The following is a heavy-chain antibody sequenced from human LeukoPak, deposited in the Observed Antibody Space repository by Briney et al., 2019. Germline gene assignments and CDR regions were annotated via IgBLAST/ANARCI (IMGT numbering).Heavy chain of an antibody. CDR1: GFTFSSYA. V-gene: IGHV3-23*01. J-gene: IGHJ4*02. CDR3: AKGRPDLYSSGWYLREFDY. Sequence: HPGGSLRLSCAASGFTFSSYAMSWVRQAPEKGLEWVSAISGSGGSTYYADSVKGRFTISRDNSKNTLYLQMNSLRAEDTAVYYCAKGRPDLYSSGWYLREFDYWGQGTLVTVSS. D-gene: IGHD6-19*01. CDR2: ISGSGGST.